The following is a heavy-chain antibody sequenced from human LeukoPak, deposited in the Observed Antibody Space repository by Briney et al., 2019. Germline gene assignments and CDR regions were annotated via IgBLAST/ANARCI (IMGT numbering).Heavy chain of an antibody. V-gene: IGHV4-34*01. D-gene: IGHD1-1*01. CDR2: INHSGST. Sequence: SETLSLTCAVYGGSFSGYYWSWLRQPPGKGLEWLGEINHSGSTNYNPSLKSRVTISVDTSKNQFSLKLSSVTAADTAVYYCARGTTGTTPAYYYYMDVWGKGTTVTVSS. CDR3: ARGTTGTTPAYYYYMDV. J-gene: IGHJ6*03. CDR1: GGSFSGYY.